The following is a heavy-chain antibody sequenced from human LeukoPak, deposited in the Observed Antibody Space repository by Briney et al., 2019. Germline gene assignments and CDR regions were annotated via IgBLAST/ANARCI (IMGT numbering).Heavy chain of an antibody. J-gene: IGHJ4*02. CDR2: IYYSGST. D-gene: IGHD2-2*02. CDR1: GGSISSYY. V-gene: IGHV4-59*01. Sequence: SETLSLTCTVSGGSISSYYWSWIRQPPGKGLEWIGYIYYSGSTNYNPSLKSRVTISVDTSKNQFSLKLSSVTAADTAVYYCARGYPSPPQAYRYFDYWGQGTLVTVSS. CDR3: ARGYPSPPQAYRYFDY.